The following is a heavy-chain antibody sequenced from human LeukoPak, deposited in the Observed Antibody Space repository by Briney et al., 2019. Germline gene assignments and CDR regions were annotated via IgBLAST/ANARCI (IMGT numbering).Heavy chain of an antibody. J-gene: IGHJ4*02. CDR1: GFTFSSYA. V-gene: IGHV3-30*01. Sequence: PGRSLRLSCAASGFTFSSYAMHWVRQAPGKGLEWVAVISYDGSNKYYADSVEGRFTISRDNSKNTLYLQMNSLRAEDTAVYYCARDYAPFIAAAYYFDYWGQGTLVTVSS. CDR3: ARDYAPFIAAAYYFDY. CDR2: ISYDGSNK. D-gene: IGHD6-13*01.